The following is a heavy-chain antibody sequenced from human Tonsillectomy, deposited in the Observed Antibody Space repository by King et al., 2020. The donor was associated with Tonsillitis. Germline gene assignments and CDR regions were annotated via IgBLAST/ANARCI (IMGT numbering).Heavy chain of an antibody. D-gene: IGHD3-9*01. V-gene: IGHV1-24*01. J-gene: IGHJ4*02. CDR2: FDPEDGET. CDR1: GYIVTELS. Sequence: QLVQSGAEVKKPGASVKVSCKVSGYIVTELSIHWVRQTPGKGLEWMGGFDPEDGETIYAQKFQGRVTMTEDTSTDTAYMELSSLRSEDTAVYYCATGYYHILTGAFDYWGQGTLVTVSS. CDR3: ATGYYHILTGAFDY.